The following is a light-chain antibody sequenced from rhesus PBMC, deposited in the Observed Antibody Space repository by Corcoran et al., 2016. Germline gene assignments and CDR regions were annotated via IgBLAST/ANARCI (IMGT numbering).Light chain of an antibody. J-gene: IGKJ1*01. CDR1: QGVRKW. CDR3: QQHSSRPWT. V-gene: IGKV1-22*01. CDR2: KAS. Sequence: DIQMTQSPSSLSASVGDTVTIPCRASQGVRKWLAWYQQKPGTAPNRLIYKASRLRTGAPSRFSGSGSGTDFTLTISSLQSEDFATYYCQQHSSRPWTFGQGTKVEIK.